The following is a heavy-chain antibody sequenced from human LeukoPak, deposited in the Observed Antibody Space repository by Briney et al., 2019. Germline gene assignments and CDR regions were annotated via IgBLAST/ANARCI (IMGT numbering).Heavy chain of an antibody. D-gene: IGHD3-22*01. J-gene: IGHJ6*02. Sequence: ASVKVSCKASGYTFTSYDINWVRQATGQGLEWMGWMNPNSGNTGYAQKFQGRATMTRNTSISTAYMELSSLRSEDTAVYYCAREPYYYDSSGYYYWGYYYYGMDVWGQGTTVTVSS. V-gene: IGHV1-8*01. CDR1: GYTFTSYD. CDR2: MNPNSGNT. CDR3: AREPYYYDSSGYYYWGYYYYGMDV.